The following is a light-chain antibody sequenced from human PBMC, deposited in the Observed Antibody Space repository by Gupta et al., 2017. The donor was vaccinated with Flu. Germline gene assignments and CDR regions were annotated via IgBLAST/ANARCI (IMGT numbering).Light chain of an antibody. CDR2: WAS. CDR1: QSGLYSSNNKNY. J-gene: IGKJ1*01. CDR3: QQDYLTPLT. Sequence: DIVATQSPDSLAVSLGERATINCKSSQSGLYSSNNKNYLAWYQQKPGQPPKPLIYWASTRESGVPDRFSGRGSGTDFVLTISSLQAEDVAIYYFQQDYLTPLTFGQGTKVEIK. V-gene: IGKV4-1*01.